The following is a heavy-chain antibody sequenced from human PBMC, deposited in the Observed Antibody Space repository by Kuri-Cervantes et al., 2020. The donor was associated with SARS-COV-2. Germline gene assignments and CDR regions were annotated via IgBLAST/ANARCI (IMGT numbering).Heavy chain of an antibody. J-gene: IGHJ4*02. CDR2: IKQDGSER. CDR1: GFTFSSYW. Sequence: GGSLRLSCAASGFTFSSYWMSWVRQAPGKGLEWVANIKQDGSERFYVDSVKGRFTISRDNAKNPLYLQMDSLRVEDTAVYYCARDADSSSWYAYWGQGALVTVSS. V-gene: IGHV3-7*01. CDR3: ARDADSSSWYAY. D-gene: IGHD3-22*01.